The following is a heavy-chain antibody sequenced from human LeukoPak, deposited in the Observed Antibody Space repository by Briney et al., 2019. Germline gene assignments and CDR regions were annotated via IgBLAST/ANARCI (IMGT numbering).Heavy chain of an antibody. V-gene: IGHV1-18*01. J-gene: IGHJ4*02. CDR1: GYTFTSYG. Sequence: ASVKVSCKASGYTFTSYGISWVRQAPGQGLEWMGWISAYNGNTNYAQKLQGRVTMTRDTSTSTVYMELSSLRSEDTAVYYCARDAPGIRYSFDYWGQGTLVTVSS. CDR3: ARDAPGIRYSFDY. CDR2: ISAYNGNT. D-gene: IGHD6-13*01.